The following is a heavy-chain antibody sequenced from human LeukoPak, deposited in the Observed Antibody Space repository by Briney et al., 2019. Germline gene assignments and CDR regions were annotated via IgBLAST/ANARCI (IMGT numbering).Heavy chain of an antibody. Sequence: ASVKVSCKASGYTFTSYDINWVRQATGQGLEWMGWMNPNSGNTGYAQKFQGRVTITRNTSISTAYMELSSLRSEDTAVYYCATTTQDCSSTSCPTEFDYWGQGTLVTVSS. D-gene: IGHD2-2*01. V-gene: IGHV1-8*03. J-gene: IGHJ4*02. CDR2: MNPNSGNT. CDR1: GYTFTSYD. CDR3: ATTTQDCSSTSCPTEFDY.